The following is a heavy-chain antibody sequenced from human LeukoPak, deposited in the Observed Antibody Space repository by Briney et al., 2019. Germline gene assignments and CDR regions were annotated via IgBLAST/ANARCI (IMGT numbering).Heavy chain of an antibody. CDR3: ARGGSGTYSRLFDY. D-gene: IGHD1-26*01. J-gene: IGHJ4*02. Sequence: GGSLRVSCVASGFTFSRYWMSWVRQAPGKRLEWVANINQDGSEKYYVDSVKGRFTISRDNAKNSLYLQMNSLRAEDTAVYYCARGGSGTYSRLFDYWGQGTLVTVSS. V-gene: IGHV3-7*01. CDR1: GFTFSRYW. CDR2: INQDGSEK.